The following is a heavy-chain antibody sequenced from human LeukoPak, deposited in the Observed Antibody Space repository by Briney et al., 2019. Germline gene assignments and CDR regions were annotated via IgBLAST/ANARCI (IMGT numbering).Heavy chain of an antibody. CDR1: GFTLSNYL. Sequence: GGSLRLSCAAPGFTLSNYLISWVRQAPGKVLEWVATIKQDGSEKYYVDSVKGRFTITRDKAKNSLYLQMNRPRAEDTGVYYCARVSSKATVRGLITKKNYYYYYMDVWGKGTTVTISS. J-gene: IGHJ6*03. CDR2: IKQDGSEK. V-gene: IGHV3-7*01. D-gene: IGHD3-10*01. CDR3: ARVSSKATVRGLITKKNYYYYYMDV.